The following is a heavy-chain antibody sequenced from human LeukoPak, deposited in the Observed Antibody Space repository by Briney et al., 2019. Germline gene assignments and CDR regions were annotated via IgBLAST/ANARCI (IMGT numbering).Heavy chain of an antibody. J-gene: IGHJ4*02. D-gene: IGHD3-10*01. CDR3: ARDKGGAVWGPIISDYFDY. Sequence: ASVKVSCKASGYIFTGHYLHWLRQAPGQELEGMGWINPNSGGTNYVQKFQGRVTMTRDTSMSTAYMELGRLTSDDTALYYCARDKGGAVWGPIISDYFDYWGQGTLVTVSS. CDR2: INPNSGGT. V-gene: IGHV1-2*02. CDR1: GYIFTGHY.